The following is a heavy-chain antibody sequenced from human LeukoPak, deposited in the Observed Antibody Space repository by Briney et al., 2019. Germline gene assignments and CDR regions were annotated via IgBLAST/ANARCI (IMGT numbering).Heavy chain of an antibody. CDR1: GFTFSSYS. J-gene: IGHJ5*02. V-gene: IGHV3-21*04. D-gene: IGHD6-6*01. CDR2: ISSSSSYI. Sequence: GGSLRLSCAASGFTFSSYSMNWVRQAPGKGLEWVSSISSSSSYIYYADSVKGRFTISRDNAKNSLYLQMNSLRAEDTALYYCAKDRSRQLVKDWFDPWGQGTLVTVSS. CDR3: AKDRSRQLVKDWFDP.